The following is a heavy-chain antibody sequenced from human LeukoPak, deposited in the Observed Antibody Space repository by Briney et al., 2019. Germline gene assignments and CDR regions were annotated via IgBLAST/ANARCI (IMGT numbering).Heavy chain of an antibody. D-gene: IGHD3-22*01. CDR1: GYTFTAYY. Sequence: ASVKVSCKASGYTFTAYYMHWVRQAPGQELEWMGWINPNSGGTNYARKFQGRVTMTRDTSISTASMELSRLRSDDTAVYYCARGGSDWYHYDSSGYHVWGQGTLVTVSS. V-gene: IGHV1-2*02. J-gene: IGHJ4*02. CDR3: ARGGSDWYHYDSSGYHV. CDR2: INPNSGGT.